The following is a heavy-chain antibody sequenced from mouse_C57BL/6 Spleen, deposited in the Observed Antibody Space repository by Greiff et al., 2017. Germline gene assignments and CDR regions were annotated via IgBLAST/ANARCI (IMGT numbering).Heavy chain of an antibody. CDR1: GYTFTSYG. CDR2: IYPRSGNT. J-gene: IGHJ3*01. Sequence: QVQLQQSGAELARPGASVKLSCKASGYTFTSYGISWVKQRTGQGLEWIGEIYPRSGNTYYNEKFKGKATLTADKSSSTAYMELRSLTSEDSAVYFCARREDGNHPFAYWGQGTLVTVSA. D-gene: IGHD2-1*01. CDR3: ARREDGNHPFAY. V-gene: IGHV1-81*01.